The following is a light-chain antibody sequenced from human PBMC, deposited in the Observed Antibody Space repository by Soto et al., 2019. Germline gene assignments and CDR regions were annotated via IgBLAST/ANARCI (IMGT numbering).Light chain of an antibody. CDR3: SSYTSIITVV. V-gene: IGLV2-14*01. CDR1: SSDVGAYNS. CDR2: EVI. Sequence: QSVLTQPASVSGSPGQSITISCTGTSSDVGAYNSISWYQQHPGKAPKLIIYEVINRPSGVSNRFSGSKSGNTASLTISGLQPEDEADYYCSSYTSIITVVFGGGTKVTVL. J-gene: IGLJ2*01.